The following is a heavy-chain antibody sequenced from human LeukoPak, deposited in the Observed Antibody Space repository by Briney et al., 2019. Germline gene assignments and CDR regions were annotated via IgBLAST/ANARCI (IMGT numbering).Heavy chain of an antibody. Sequence: PGGSLRLSCTASGFTFSSYAMSWVRQAPGKGLEWVSAISASGGSTYDADSVKGRFTISRDNSKNTLYLQMNSLRAEDTAVYYCAKHGPGRSNWGAFDIWGLGTMVTVSS. D-gene: IGHD3-10*01. CDR2: ISASGGST. J-gene: IGHJ3*02. CDR3: AKHGPGRSNWGAFDI. V-gene: IGHV3-23*01. CDR1: GFTFSSYA.